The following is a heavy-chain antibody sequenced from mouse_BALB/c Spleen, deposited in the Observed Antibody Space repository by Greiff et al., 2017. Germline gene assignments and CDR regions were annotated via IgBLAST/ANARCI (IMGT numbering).Heavy chain of an antibody. CDR3: ARRTTVDAMDY. CDR2: ISNGGGST. D-gene: IGHD1-1*01. Sequence: DVMLVESGGGLVQPGGSLKLSCAASGFTFSSYTMSWVRQTPEKRLEWVAYISNGGGSTYYPDTVKGRFTISRDNAKNTLYLQMSSLKSEDTAMYYCARRTTVDAMDYWGQGTLVTVSA. CDR1: GFTFSSYT. V-gene: IGHV5-12-2*01. J-gene: IGHJ3*01.